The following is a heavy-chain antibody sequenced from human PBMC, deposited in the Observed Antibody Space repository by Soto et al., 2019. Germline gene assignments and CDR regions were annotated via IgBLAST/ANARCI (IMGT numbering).Heavy chain of an antibody. CDR2: IIPICGAP. V-gene: IGHV1-69*01. D-gene: IGHD3-9*01. CDR1: GGTLRSHA. CDR3: AKDFVAWSDS. Sequence: QVHLVQSGAEVKKPGSSVRVSCKASGGTLRSHAINWVRQALGQGLEWMGGIIPICGAPNYAQKFQGRVTITADESSITAYMELRRLRSEYTAVYYCAKDFVAWSDSWGQGTLVNVSS. J-gene: IGHJ5*02.